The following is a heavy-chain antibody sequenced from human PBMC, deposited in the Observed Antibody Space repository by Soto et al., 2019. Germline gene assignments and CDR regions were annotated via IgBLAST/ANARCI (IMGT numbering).Heavy chain of an antibody. CDR3: ARSAVRYYDFWSGQRYFDL. D-gene: IGHD3-3*01. CDR2: IWYDGSNK. J-gene: IGHJ2*01. CDR1: GFTFSSYG. Sequence: QVQLVESGGGVVQPGRSLRLSCAASGFTFSSYGMHWVRQAPGKGLEWVAVIWYDGSNKYYADSVKGRFTISRDNSKNTLYLQMNSLRAEDTAVYYCARSAVRYYDFWSGQRYFDLWGRGTLVTVSS. V-gene: IGHV3-33*01.